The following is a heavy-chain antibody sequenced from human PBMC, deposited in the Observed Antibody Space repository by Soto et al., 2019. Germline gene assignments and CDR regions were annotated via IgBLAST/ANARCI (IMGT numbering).Heavy chain of an antibody. V-gene: IGHV3-53*02. CDR1: GFTVSNNF. CDR2: IYTDGSP. D-gene: IGHD3-10*01. Sequence: VQLVETGGALIQPGGSLRLSCAASGFTVSNNFMSWVRQAPGKALEWVSVIYTDGSPYYTDSVRGRFTISRDDSQNTVLLQMNHLRVEDTAVYYCTRDMVRRVSAFDIWGQGTTVTVSS. CDR3: TRDMVRRVSAFDI. J-gene: IGHJ3*02.